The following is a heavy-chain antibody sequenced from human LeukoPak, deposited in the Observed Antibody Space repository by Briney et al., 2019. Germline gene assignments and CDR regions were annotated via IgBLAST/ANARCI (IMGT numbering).Heavy chain of an antibody. J-gene: IGHJ4*02. CDR2: IYRDDSDS. V-gene: IGHV5-51*01. D-gene: IGHD2-2*02. CDR1: GYSLTNYW. Sequence: GESLKISCNGSGYSLTNYWIGLVPATPGKGPEWMWIIYRDDSDSRDSPSFQGQVTISANKSISTAYLQWSSLKASDTAMYYCAIGGDSTTSCYRCFDYWGQGTLVTVSS. CDR3: AIGGDSTTSCYRCFDY.